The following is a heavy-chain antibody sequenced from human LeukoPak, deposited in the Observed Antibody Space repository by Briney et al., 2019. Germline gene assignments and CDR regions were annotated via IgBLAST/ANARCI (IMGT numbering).Heavy chain of an antibody. D-gene: IGHD3-16*01. Sequence: ASVKVSCKASGYTFTSYYMHWVRQAPGQGLEWMGIINPSSGSTSYAQKFQGRVTMTRDTSTSTVYMELSSLRSEDTAVYYCARDNADGNDAARNWFDPWGQGTLVTVSS. V-gene: IGHV1-46*01. CDR3: ARDNADGNDAARNWFDP. CDR2: INPSSGST. J-gene: IGHJ5*02. CDR1: GYTFTSYY.